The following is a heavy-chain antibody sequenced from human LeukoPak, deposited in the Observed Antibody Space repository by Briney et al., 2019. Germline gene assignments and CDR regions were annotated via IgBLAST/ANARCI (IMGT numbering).Heavy chain of an antibody. CDR2: ISANDGKI. J-gene: IGHJ4*02. CDR1: GFVFTGYG. V-gene: IGHV1-18*01. CDR3: ARELHVERDDY. Sequence: GASVKLSCKASGFVFTGYGFTWVRQAPGQGLEWMGWISANDGKIHYSERHQGRMTMSTDTVTSTVYMELRSLRSDDTAVYYCARELHVERDDYWGQGTLVTVSS. D-gene: IGHD1-1*01.